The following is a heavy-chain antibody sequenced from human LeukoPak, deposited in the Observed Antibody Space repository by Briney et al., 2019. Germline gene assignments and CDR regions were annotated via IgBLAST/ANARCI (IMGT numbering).Heavy chain of an antibody. Sequence: GGSLRLSCAASGFTFSSYSMNWVRQAPGKGLEWVSSISSSNSYINYADSAKGRFTISRDNAKNSLYLQMNSLRAEDTAVYYCARDRWCSTTTCYFDYWGQGNLVTVSS. CDR1: GFTFSSYS. D-gene: IGHD2-2*01. V-gene: IGHV3-21*01. CDR2: ISSSNSYI. J-gene: IGHJ4*02. CDR3: ARDRWCSTTTCYFDY.